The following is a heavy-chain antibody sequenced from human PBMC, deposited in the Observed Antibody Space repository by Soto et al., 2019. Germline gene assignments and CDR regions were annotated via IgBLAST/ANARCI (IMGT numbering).Heavy chain of an antibody. D-gene: IGHD3-10*01. CDR2: IYTSGST. CDR1: GGSISSYY. V-gene: IGHV4-4*07. J-gene: IGHJ6*02. Sequence: TSETLSLTCTVSGGSISSYYWSWIRQPAGKGLEWIGRIYTSGSTNYNPSLKSRVAMSVDTSKNQFSLKLSSVTAADTAVYYCARGDYYGSGSYYPYYYYYGMDVWGQGTTVTVSS. CDR3: ARGDYYGSGSYYPYYYYYGMDV.